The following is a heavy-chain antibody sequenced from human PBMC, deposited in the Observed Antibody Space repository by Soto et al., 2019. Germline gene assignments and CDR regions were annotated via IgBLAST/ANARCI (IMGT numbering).Heavy chain of an antibody. CDR1: GGTFSSYA. V-gene: IGHV1-69*12. Sequence: QVQLVQSGAAVKKPGSSVKVSCKASGGTFSSYAISWVRQAPGQGLEWMGGIIPIFGTANYAQKFQGRVTITADESTSTAYMELSSLRSEDTAVYYCARTIVVVTATPSYYGMDVWGQGTTVTVSS. CDR2: IIPIFGTA. J-gene: IGHJ6*02. CDR3: ARTIVVVTATPSYYGMDV. D-gene: IGHD2-21*02.